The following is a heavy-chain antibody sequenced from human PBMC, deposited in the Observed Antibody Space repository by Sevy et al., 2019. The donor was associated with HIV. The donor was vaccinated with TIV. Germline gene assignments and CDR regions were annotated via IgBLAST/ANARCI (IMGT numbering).Heavy chain of an antibody. Sequence: GGSLRLSCAASGFTFSSYAMSWVRQAPGKGLEWVSTFSFGCGKINYADSVKGRFTISRDNSKNTLYLQMHSLRAEDTAVYYSAREGCSKPHDYWGPGTLVTVSS. V-gene: IGHV3-23*01. CDR3: AREGCSKPHDY. CDR2: FSFGCGKI. J-gene: IGHJ4*02. D-gene: IGHD3-10*02. CDR1: GFTFSSYA.